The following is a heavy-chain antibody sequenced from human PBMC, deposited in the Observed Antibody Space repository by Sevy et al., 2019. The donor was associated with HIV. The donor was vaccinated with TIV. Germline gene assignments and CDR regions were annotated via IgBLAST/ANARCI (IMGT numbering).Heavy chain of an antibody. CDR2: LSFGCGEI. CDR1: GFTFSKYS. J-gene: IGHJ4*02. D-gene: IGHD2-8*01. CDR3: AREGCTKPHDY. Sequence: GGSLRLSCAASGFTFSKYSMSWVRQPPGKGLEWVSTLSFGCGEINYADSVKGRFTISRDNSKSSVYQQMNNLRPEDTAVYYCAREGCTKPHDYWGQGTLVTVSS. V-gene: IGHV3-23*01.